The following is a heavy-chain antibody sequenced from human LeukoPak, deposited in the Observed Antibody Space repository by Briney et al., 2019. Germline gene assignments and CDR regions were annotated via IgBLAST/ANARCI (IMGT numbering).Heavy chain of an antibody. Sequence: ASVKVSCKASGYTFNGYYMHWVRQAPGQGLEWMGWINPNGGGTNYAQKFQGRVTMTRDTSISTAYMELRSLRSDDTAVYYCATARDRNSVYSSLDYWGQGTLVTVSS. D-gene: IGHD5/OR15-5a*01. V-gene: IGHV1-2*02. CDR1: GYTFNGYY. J-gene: IGHJ4*02. CDR3: ATARDRNSVYSSLDY. CDR2: INPNGGGT.